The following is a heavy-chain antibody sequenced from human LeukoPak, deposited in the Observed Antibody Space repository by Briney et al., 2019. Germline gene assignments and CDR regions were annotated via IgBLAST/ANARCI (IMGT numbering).Heavy chain of an antibody. CDR1: GFTFDDYA. V-gene: IGHV3-43D*03. J-gene: IGHJ6*03. CDR2: ISWDGGST. CDR3: AKGACSSTSCSNPYYYYYMDV. D-gene: IGHD2-2*01. Sequence: GGSLRLSCAASGFTFDDYAMHWIRQAPGKGLEWVSLISWDGGSTYYADSVKGRFTISRDNSKNFLYLQMNSLRAEDTALYYCAKGACSSTSCSNPYYYYYMDVWGKGTTVTVSS.